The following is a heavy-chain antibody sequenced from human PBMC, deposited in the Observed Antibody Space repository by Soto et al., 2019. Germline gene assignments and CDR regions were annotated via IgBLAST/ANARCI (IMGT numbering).Heavy chain of an antibody. CDR2: INHSGST. CDR3: ARALKVATHDY. D-gene: IGHD5-12*01. V-gene: IGHV4-34*01. J-gene: IGHJ4*02. Sequence: QVQLQQWGAGLLKPSETLSLTCAVYGGSFSGYYWSWIRQPPGKGLEWIGEINHSGSTNYNPSPKSRVTISVDTSKNQFSLKLSSVTAADTAVYYCARALKVATHDYWGQGTLVTVSS. CDR1: GGSFSGYY.